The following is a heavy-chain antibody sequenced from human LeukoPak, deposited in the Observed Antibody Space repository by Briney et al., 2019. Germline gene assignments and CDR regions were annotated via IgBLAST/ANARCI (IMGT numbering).Heavy chain of an antibody. CDR1: GFKFNDYG. V-gene: IGHV3-33*06. CDR2: VWFDNSNE. J-gene: IGHJ6*04. Sequence: GGSLRLSCTASGFKFNDYGMYWVRLPPQKGPEWVALVWFDNSNEHYADSVKGRFFISRNNDENTLFLHMNSLTVEDTAVYYCAKGRDPTPLGDAGADVWGKGTAVTVSA. D-gene: IGHD1-26*01. CDR3: AKGRDPTPLGDAGADV.